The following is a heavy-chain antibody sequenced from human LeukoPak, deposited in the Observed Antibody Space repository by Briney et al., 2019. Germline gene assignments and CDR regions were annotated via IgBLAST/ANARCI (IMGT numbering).Heavy chain of an antibody. V-gene: IGHV1-18*01. CDR3: ATSVVVVAATVEADAFDI. CDR1: GYTFTSYG. D-gene: IGHD2-15*01. CDR2: ISAYNGNT. Sequence: VASVKVSCKASGYTFTSYGISWVRQAPGQGLEWMGWISAYNGNTNHAQKLQGRVTMTTDTSTSTAYMELRSLRSDDTAVYYCATSVVVVAATVEADAFDIWGQGTMVTVSS. J-gene: IGHJ3*02.